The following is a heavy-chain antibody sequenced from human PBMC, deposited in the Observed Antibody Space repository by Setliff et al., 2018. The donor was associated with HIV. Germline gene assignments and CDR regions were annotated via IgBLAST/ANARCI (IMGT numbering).Heavy chain of an antibody. CDR1: GYTFTNYD. D-gene: IGHD1-26*01. Sequence: ASVKVSCKASGYTFTNYDINWVRQAAGQRLEWMGWMNPNSGNTGHAQKFQGRVTITMDTSISTAYMELSSLRSEDTAVYYCARRKTHSGSFHDAFDIWGQGTMVTVSS. V-gene: IGHV1-8*03. CDR3: ARRKTHSGSFHDAFDI. J-gene: IGHJ3*02. CDR2: MNPNSGNT.